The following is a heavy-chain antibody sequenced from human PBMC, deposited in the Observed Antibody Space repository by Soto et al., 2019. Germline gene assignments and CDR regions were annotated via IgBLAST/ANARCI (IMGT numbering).Heavy chain of an antibody. CDR2: IFWDDDK. CDR3: ARIFDFWSGYYFSS. Sequence: GWIRHAPRKAPEWLAFIFWDDDKRYSPSLENRLTITKDTSKNQVVLTMTNMDPVDTATYYCARIFDFWSGYYFSSWGRGTLVTVSS. V-gene: IGHV2-5*02. J-gene: IGHJ4*02. D-gene: IGHD3-3*01.